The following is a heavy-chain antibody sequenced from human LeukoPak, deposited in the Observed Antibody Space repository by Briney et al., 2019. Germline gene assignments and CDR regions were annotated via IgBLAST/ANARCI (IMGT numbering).Heavy chain of an antibody. J-gene: IGHJ4*02. CDR3: ARDLGTFPLQYFDY. Sequence: SVKVSCKASGGTFSSYAISWVRQAPGQGLEWMGRIIPILGIANYAQKFQGRVTITADKSTSTAYMELSSLRSEDTAVYYRARDLGTFPLQYFDYWGQGTLVTVSS. CDR1: GGTFSSYA. D-gene: IGHD1-1*01. V-gene: IGHV1-69*04. CDR2: IIPILGIA.